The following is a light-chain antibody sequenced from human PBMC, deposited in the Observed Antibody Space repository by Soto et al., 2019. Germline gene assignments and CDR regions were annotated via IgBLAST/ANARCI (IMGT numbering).Light chain of an antibody. J-gene: IGKJ5*01. CDR3: QQSYSFPRA. CDR1: QSISNY. Sequence: DTQMTQSPSSLSASVGDRVTITCRASQSISNYLNWYQQKPGKAPKLLIYAASSLQSGVPSRFSGSGSGTDFTLTISSLQPEDCATYYCQQSYSFPRAFGQGTRLEIK. CDR2: AAS. V-gene: IGKV1-39*01.